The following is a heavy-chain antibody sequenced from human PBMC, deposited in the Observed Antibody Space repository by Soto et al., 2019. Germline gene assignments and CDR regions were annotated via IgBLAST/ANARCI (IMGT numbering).Heavy chain of an antibody. CDR2: IIPIFGTA. CDR1: GGTFSSYA. CDR3: ARASINSYDSSGYYNWFDP. D-gene: IGHD3-22*01. V-gene: IGHV1-69*13. Sequence: ASVKVSCKASGGTFSSYAISWVRQAPGQGLECMGGIIPIFGTANYAQKFQGRVTITADESTSTAYMELSSLRSEDTAVYYCARASINSYDSSGYYNWFDPWGQGTLVTVSS. J-gene: IGHJ5*02.